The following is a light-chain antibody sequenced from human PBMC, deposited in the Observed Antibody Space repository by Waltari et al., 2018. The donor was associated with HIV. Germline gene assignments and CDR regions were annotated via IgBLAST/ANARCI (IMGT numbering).Light chain of an antibody. CDR1: QSLLHCNGYNV. CDR2: VAS. Sequence: DIVMTQSPLSLPVTPGEPASILCMFSQSLLHCNGYNVLDWYVQTPGQSHNHLIYVASNRASGVPGRFSGSGSGTDFTLKISRVEADDVGVYYCMQALETPQTFGPGTSVEIK. CDR3: MQALETPQT. V-gene: IGKV2-28*01. J-gene: IGKJ3*01.